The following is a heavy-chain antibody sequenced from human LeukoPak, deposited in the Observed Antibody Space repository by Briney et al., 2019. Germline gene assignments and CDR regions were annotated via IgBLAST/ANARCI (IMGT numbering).Heavy chain of an antibody. Sequence: SQTLSLTCAISGDSVSSNSAAWNWIRQSPSRGLEWLGRTYYRSKWYNDYAVSVKSRITIKPDTSKNQLSLQLNSVTPEDTAVYYCARGYYDSSGKIAGAFDIWGQGTMVTVSS. D-gene: IGHD3-22*01. J-gene: IGHJ3*02. CDR2: TYYRSKWYN. CDR1: GDSVSSNSAA. CDR3: ARGYYDSSGKIAGAFDI. V-gene: IGHV6-1*01.